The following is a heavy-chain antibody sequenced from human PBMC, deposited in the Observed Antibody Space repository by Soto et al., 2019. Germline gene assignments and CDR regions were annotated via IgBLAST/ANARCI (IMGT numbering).Heavy chain of an antibody. CDR3: AHRVLRTVFGLVTTTAIYFDF. V-gene: IGHV2-5*02. D-gene: IGHD3-3*01. Sequence: QITLKESGPTVVKPTETLTLTCTFSGFSLTTSGVGVGWVRQSPGKAPEWLALIYWDDDKRYSTSLNSRLIITKDTSKNQVVLTMANVDPADTATYYCAHRVLRTVFGLVTTTAIYFDFWGPGTPVDVSS. CDR2: IYWDDDK. J-gene: IGHJ4*02. CDR1: GFSLTTSGVG.